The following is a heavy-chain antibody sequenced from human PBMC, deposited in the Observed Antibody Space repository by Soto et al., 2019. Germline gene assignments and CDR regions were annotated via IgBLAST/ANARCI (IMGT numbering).Heavy chain of an antibody. D-gene: IGHD5-12*01. J-gene: IGHJ4*02. Sequence: SVKVSCKASGGTLSSYTISWVRQAPGQGLEWMGRIIPILGIANYAQKFQGRVTITADKSTSTAYMELSSLRSEDTAVYYCARGSGYSGYDWAAFDYWGQGTLVTVSS. CDR1: GGTLSSYT. CDR2: IIPILGIA. CDR3: ARGSGYSGYDWAAFDY. V-gene: IGHV1-69*02.